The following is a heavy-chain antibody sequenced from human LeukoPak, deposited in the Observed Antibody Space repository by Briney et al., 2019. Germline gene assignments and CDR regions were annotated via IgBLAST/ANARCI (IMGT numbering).Heavy chain of an antibody. Sequence: PGGSLRLSCAASGFTFNNYAMSWVRQAPGKGLEWVSTISSSGANTYYADSVKGRFTISRDNSKNTLYLQMNSLRAEGTAVYYCAKDVLNYYDSSGYGYFQHWGQGTLVTVSS. CDR2: ISSSGANT. V-gene: IGHV3-23*01. D-gene: IGHD3-22*01. CDR3: AKDVLNYYDSSGYGYFQH. J-gene: IGHJ1*01. CDR1: GFTFNNYA.